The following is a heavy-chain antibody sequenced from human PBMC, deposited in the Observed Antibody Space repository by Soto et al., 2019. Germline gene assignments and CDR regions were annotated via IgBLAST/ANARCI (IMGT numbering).Heavy chain of an antibody. CDR1: GFTFSSYA. J-gene: IGHJ4*02. CDR3: ARFQVVPAGRFDY. D-gene: IGHD2-2*01. V-gene: IGHV3-23*01. CDR2: ISGSGGST. Sequence: LRLSCAASGFTFSSYAMSWVRQAPGKGLEWVSAISGSGGSTYYADSVKGRFTISRDNSKNTLYLQMNSLRAEDTAVYYCARFQVVPAGRFDYWGQGTLVTVSS.